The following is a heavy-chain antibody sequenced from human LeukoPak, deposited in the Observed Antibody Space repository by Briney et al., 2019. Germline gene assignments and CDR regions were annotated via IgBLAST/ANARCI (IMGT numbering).Heavy chain of an antibody. Sequence: PSETLSLTCTVSGGSISSSSYYWGWIRQPPGKGLEWIGEINHSGSTNYNPSLKSRVTISVDTSKNQFSLKLSSVTAADTAVYYCARAYYSTSWYGVWGQGTLVTVSS. J-gene: IGHJ4*03. CDR2: INHSGST. CDR3: ARAYYSTSWYGV. V-gene: IGHV4-39*07. CDR1: GGSISSSSYY. D-gene: IGHD2-2*01.